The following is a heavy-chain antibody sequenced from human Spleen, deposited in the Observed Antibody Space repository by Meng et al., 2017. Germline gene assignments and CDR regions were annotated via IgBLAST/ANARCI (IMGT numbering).Heavy chain of an antibody. CDR3: AKDGRLRGTSVYGMDV. J-gene: IGHJ6*02. V-gene: IGHV3-23*01. D-gene: IGHD1-14*01. CDR2: ISGRDNSA. CDR1: GFTFDDYA. Sequence: GGSLRLSCAASGFTFDDYAMHWVRQAPGKGLEWVSGISGRDNSAYYADSVKGRFTISRDNSKNTLYLQMNGLSVEDTAVYYCAKDGRLRGTSVYGMDVWGQGTLVTVSS.